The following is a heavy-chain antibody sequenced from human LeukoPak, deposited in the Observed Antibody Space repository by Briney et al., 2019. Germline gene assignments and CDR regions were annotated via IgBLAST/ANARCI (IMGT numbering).Heavy chain of an antibody. D-gene: IGHD3-22*01. CDR2: IYYSWSN. Sequence: WDTLSLLCTVSGRPISSYYRSWIRQPPAKGLEWVGYIYYSWSNNYNPSLRSRVTISVDTSKNQCSLKLSSVSAADTAVYYCVRSEDYYDSSGHAFDYWGQGTLVTVSS. V-gene: IGHV4-59*07. CDR3: VRSEDYYDSSGHAFDY. J-gene: IGHJ4*02. CDR1: GRPISSYY.